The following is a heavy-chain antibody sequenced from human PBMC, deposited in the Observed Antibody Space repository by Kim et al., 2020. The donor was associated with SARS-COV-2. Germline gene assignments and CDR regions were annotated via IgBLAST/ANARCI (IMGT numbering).Heavy chain of an antibody. CDR1: GFTFSSYA. V-gene: IGHV3-30*04. D-gene: IGHD6-19*01. J-gene: IGHJ6*01. CDR3: ARENWNSSGWPKNYYYYG. Sequence: GGSLRLSCAASGFTFSSYAMHWVRQAPGKGLEWVAVISYDGSNKYYADSVKGRFTISRDNSKNTLYLQMNSLRAEDTAVYYCARENWNSSGWPKNYYYYG. CDR2: ISYDGSNK.